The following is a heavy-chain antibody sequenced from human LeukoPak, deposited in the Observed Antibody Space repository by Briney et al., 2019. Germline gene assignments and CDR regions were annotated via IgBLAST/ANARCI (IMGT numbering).Heavy chain of an antibody. CDR3: AKVGYGDYVWFDP. V-gene: IGHV4-61*02. D-gene: IGHD4-17*01. Sequence: SETLSLTCTVSGGSISSGSYYWSWIRQPAGKGLEWIGRIYTSGSTNYNPSLKSRVTISVDTSKNQFSLKLSSVTAADTAVYYCAKVGYGDYVWFDPWGQGTLVTVSS. J-gene: IGHJ5*02. CDR2: IYTSGST. CDR1: GGSISSGSYY.